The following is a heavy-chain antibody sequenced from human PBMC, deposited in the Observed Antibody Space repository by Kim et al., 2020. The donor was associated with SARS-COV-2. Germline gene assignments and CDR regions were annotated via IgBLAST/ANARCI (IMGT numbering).Heavy chain of an antibody. CDR3: AKMSRGSGWPHSFDS. J-gene: IGHJ4*02. V-gene: IGHV3-43*02. D-gene: IGHD6-19*01. CDR2: ITGDGDRT. Sequence: GGSLRLSCAASGFTFEDYAMHWVRQVPGKSLEWVSLITGDGDRTSYADSVKGRFTISRDNSKYSMYLQMNSLRNEDYALYYCAKMSRGSGWPHSFDSWGQGTLVTVSS. CDR1: GFTFEDYA.